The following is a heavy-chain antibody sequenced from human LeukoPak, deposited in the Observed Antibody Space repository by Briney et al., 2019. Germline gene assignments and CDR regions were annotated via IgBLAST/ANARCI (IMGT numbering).Heavy chain of an antibody. CDR2: IHPSGGSS. D-gene: IGHD5-18*01. Sequence: ASVTLSCKASGYTFTDHYMHWVRQAPGQGPEWMGVIHPSGGSSTSAQKFQGRVTTTTDTSTSTVSVELRSLTSDDTAIYFCARATLDAAMVYWYFDLWGRGTLVTVSS. CDR3: ARATLDAAMVYWYFDL. V-gene: IGHV1-46*01. J-gene: IGHJ2*01. CDR1: GYTFTDHY.